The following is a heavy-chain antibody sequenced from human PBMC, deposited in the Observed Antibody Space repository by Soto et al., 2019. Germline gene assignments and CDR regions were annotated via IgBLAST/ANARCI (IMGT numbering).Heavy chain of an antibody. Sequence: EVQLVESGGGLVQPGGSLRLSCAASGFTFSSYEMNWVRQAPGKGLEWVSYISSSGSTIYYADSVKGRFTISRDNAKNSLYLQMNSLRAEDTAVYYCARASDYYDSSLGMDVWGQGTTVTVSS. CDR1: GFTFSSYE. J-gene: IGHJ6*02. V-gene: IGHV3-48*03. CDR2: ISSSGSTI. CDR3: ARASDYYDSSLGMDV. D-gene: IGHD3-22*01.